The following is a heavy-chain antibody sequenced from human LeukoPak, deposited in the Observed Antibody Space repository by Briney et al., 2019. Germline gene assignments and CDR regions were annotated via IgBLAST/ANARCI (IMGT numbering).Heavy chain of an antibody. J-gene: IGHJ6*03. Sequence: PSETLSLTCTVSGGSICSYYWSWIRQPAGKGLEWIGRIYTSGSTNYNPSLKSRVTMSVDTSKNQFSLKLSSVTAADTAVYYCARANSSSWYFDYYYYMDVWGKGTTVTVSS. D-gene: IGHD6-13*01. CDR2: IYTSGST. CDR3: ARANSSSWYFDYYYYMDV. V-gene: IGHV4-4*07. CDR1: GGSICSYY.